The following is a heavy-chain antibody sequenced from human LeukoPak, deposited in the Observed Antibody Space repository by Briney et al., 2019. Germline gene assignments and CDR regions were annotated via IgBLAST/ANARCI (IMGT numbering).Heavy chain of an antibody. CDR2: IYPGDSDT. CDR1: GYSFTSYW. D-gene: IGHD3-3*01. V-gene: IGHV5-51*01. J-gene: IGHJ5*02. CDR3: ARHVSYYDFWSGYQTGNWFDP. Sequence: GESLKISCKGSGYSFTSYWIGWVRQMPGKGLEWMGIIYPGDSDTRYSPSFQGQVTISADKSISTAYLQWSSLKASDTAMYYCARHVSYYDFWSGYQTGNWFDPWGQGTLVTVSS.